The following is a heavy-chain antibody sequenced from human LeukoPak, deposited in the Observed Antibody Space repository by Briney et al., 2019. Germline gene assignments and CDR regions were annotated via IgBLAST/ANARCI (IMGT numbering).Heavy chain of an antibody. D-gene: IGHD2-2*01. CDR1: GGSISSGGYY. CDR2: IYHSGST. Sequence: SETLSLTCTVSGGSISSGGYYWSWIRQHPGKGLEWIGEIYHSGSTNYNPSLKSRVTISVDKSKNQFSLKLSSVTAADTAVYYCARGLPMYCSSTSCYDYFDYWGQGTLVTVSS. J-gene: IGHJ4*02. CDR3: ARGLPMYCSSTSCYDYFDY. V-gene: IGHV4-39*07.